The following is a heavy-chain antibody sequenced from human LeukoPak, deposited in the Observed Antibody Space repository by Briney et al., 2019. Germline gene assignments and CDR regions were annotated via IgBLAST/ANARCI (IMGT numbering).Heavy chain of an antibody. V-gene: IGHV3-7*01. CDR3: ARDSQTRSAFEF. J-gene: IGHJ3*01. CDR1: GFTFSRYW. D-gene: IGHD1-14*01. CDR2: IKHDGSET. Sequence: GGSLRLSCVASGFTFSRYWMSWVRQAPGKGLEWVANIKHDGSETYYVDSVKGRFTISKDNAKNSLYLQMNSLRVEDTAVYYCARDSQTRSAFEFWGQGTMVTVSS.